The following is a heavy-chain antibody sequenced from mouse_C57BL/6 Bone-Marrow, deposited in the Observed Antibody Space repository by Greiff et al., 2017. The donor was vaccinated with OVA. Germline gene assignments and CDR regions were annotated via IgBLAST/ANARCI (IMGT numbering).Heavy chain of an antibody. Sequence: QVQLQQPGAELVKPGASVKLSCKASGYTFTSYWMHWVKQRPGQGLEWIGLIHPNSVSTNYNEKFKSKATLTVDKSSSTAYMQLRILTSEDSAVYYCARRANYYGSSYWYFDVWGTGTTVTVSS. V-gene: IGHV1-64*01. CDR2: IHPNSVST. CDR1: GYTFTSYW. J-gene: IGHJ1*03. CDR3: ARRANYYGSSYWYFDV. D-gene: IGHD1-1*01.